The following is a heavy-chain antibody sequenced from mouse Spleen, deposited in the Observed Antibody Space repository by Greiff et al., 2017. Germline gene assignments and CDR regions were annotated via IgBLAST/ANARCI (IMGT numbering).Heavy chain of an antibody. CDR2: ISYDGSN. D-gene: IGHD2-14*01. CDR1: GYSITSGYY. J-gene: IGHJ3*01. V-gene: IGHV3-6*01. CDR3: AREGYFY. Sequence: EVQLQESGPGLVKPSQSLSLTCSVTGYSITSGYYWNWIRQFPGNKLEWMGYISYDGSNNYNPSLKNRISITRDTSKNQFFLKLNSVTTEDTATYYCAREGYFYWGQGTLVTVSA.